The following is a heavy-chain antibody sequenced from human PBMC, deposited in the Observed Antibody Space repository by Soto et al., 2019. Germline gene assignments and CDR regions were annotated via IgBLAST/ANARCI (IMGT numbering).Heavy chain of an antibody. J-gene: IGHJ4*02. D-gene: IGHD3-9*01. V-gene: IGHV4-30-2*01. Sequence: LSLTCAVSGGSISSGGYSWSWIRQPPGKGLEWIGYIYHSGSTYYNPSLKSRVTISVDTSKNHFSLKLSSVTAADTAVYYCAGVSGDILTGSPPGKFDYWGQGTLVTVSS. CDR1: GGSISSGGYS. CDR3: AGVSGDILTGSPPGKFDY. CDR2: IYHSGST.